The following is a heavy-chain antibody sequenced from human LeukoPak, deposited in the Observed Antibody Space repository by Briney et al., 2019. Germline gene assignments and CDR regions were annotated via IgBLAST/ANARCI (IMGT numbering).Heavy chain of an antibody. CDR1: GGSISSSNYY. Sequence: PSETLSLTCTVSGGSISSSNYYWGWIRQPPGKGLEWIGSISYSGSTSYNPSLKSRITISVDTSKNQFSLRLSSVTAADTAVYYCARAGNRHRVGGMVRGARYYYYYMDVWGKGTTVTVSS. D-gene: IGHD3-10*01. J-gene: IGHJ6*03. CDR3: ARAGNRHRVGGMVRGARYYYYYMDV. V-gene: IGHV4-39*01. CDR2: ISYSGST.